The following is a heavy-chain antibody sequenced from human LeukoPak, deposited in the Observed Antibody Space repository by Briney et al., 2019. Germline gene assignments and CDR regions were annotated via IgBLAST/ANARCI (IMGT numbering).Heavy chain of an antibody. Sequence: GGSLRLSCAASGFTFSDYYMSWIRQAPGKGLEWVSYISSSGSTIYYADSVKGRFTISRDNAKNSLYLQMNSLRAEDTAVYYCARETIAAAGKAFDPWGQGTLVTVSS. CDR2: ISSSGSTI. V-gene: IGHV3-11*04. CDR3: ARETIAAAGKAFDP. D-gene: IGHD6-13*01. J-gene: IGHJ5*02. CDR1: GFTFSDYY.